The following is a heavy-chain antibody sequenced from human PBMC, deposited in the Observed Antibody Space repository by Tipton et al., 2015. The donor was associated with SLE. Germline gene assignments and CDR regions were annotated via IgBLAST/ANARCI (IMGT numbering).Heavy chain of an antibody. CDR1: GFTFRAYG. Sequence: GSLRLSCAASGFTFRAYGTHWVRQAPGKGLEWVAFIWYDGSNKYYADSVKGRFTISRDNSKNTLYLQMNSPRAEDTAVYYCAKDIVATTPIYGMDVWGQGTTVTASS. CDR3: AKDIVATTPIYGMDV. J-gene: IGHJ6*02. D-gene: IGHD5-12*01. CDR2: IWYDGSNK. V-gene: IGHV3-30*02.